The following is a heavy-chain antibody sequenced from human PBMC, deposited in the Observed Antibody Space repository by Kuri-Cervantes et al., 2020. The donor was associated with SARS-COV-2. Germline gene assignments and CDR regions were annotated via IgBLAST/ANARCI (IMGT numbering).Heavy chain of an antibody. D-gene: IGHD3-22*01. CDR2: INSDGSST. J-gene: IGHJ4*02. V-gene: IGHV3-74*01. CDR3: ARGYDSSGYSLDY. CDR1: GFTFSSYW. Sequence: GESLKIPCAASGFTFSSYWMHWVRQAPGKGLVWVSRINSDGSSTSYADSVKGRFTISRDNAKNTLYLQMNSLRAEDTAVYYCARGYDSSGYSLDYWGQGTLVTVSS.